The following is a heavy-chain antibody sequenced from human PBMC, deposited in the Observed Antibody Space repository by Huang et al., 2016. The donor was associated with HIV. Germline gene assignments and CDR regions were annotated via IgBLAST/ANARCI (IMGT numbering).Heavy chain of an antibody. Sequence: QVQLVQSGAEVKKPGASVKVSCKASGYTFSNYDINWVRQAPGQGLEWMGWMNPNSGNTGYARKFQGRGTMTRSTSISTAYMELSRLRCEDTAVYYCATLPPVNYGRSGGRVRDYWGQGSLVTVSS. CDR3: ATLPPVNYGRSGGRVRDY. CDR2: MNPNSGNT. J-gene: IGHJ4*02. CDR1: GYTFSNYD. D-gene: IGHD2-15*01. V-gene: IGHV1-8*01.